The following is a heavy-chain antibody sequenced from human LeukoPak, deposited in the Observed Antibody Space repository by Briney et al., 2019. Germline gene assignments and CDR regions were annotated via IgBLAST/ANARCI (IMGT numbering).Heavy chain of an antibody. V-gene: IGHV4-61*01. CDR2: IYSSGST. D-gene: IGHD2-21*01. CDR1: GGSVSSGSYY. Sequence: PSETLSLTCTVSGGSVSSGSYYWSWIRQPPGKGLEWIGYIYSSGSTDYNPSLESRVTISLDASKNQFSLKLTSVTAADTAVYYCARDCGLRKAPYGMDVWGQGTTVTVSS. CDR3: ARDCGLRKAPYGMDV. J-gene: IGHJ6*02.